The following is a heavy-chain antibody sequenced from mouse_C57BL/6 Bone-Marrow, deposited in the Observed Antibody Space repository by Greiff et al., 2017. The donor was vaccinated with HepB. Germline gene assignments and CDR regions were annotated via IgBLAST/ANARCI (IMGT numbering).Heavy chain of an antibody. D-gene: IGHD1-1*01. CDR1: GYTFTDYE. Sequence: QVQLQQSGAELVRPGASVTLSCKASGYTFTDYEMHWVKQTPVHGLEWIGAIDPETGGTAYNQKFKGKAILTADKSSSTAYMELRSLTAEDSAVYYWTRNNDYGSRYYAMDYWGQGTSVTVAS. CDR3: TRNNDYGSRYYAMDY. V-gene: IGHV1-15*01. CDR2: IDPETGGT. J-gene: IGHJ4*01.